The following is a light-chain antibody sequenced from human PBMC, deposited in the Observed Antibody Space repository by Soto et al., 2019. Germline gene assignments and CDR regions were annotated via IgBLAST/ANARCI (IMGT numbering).Light chain of an antibody. CDR3: ATWDDSLNGQL. V-gene: IGLV1-44*01. Sequence: QSVLTQPPSTSGTPGQRVTISCSGSSSNIGSNTVSWYQQLPGTAPKLLIYSNTQRPSGVPDRFSGSKSGTSASLAISGLQSEDEADYYCATWDDSLNGQLFGGGTKVTVL. CDR1: SSNIGSNT. CDR2: SNT. J-gene: IGLJ2*01.